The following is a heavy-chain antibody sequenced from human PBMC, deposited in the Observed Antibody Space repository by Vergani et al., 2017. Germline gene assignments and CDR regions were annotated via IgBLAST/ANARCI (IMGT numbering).Heavy chain of an antibody. CDR3: ARHTTSDSYYYYYGMDV. D-gene: IGHD1-26*01. CDR1: GGSISSYY. Sequence: QVQLQESGPGLVKPSETLSLTCTVSGGSISSYYWSWIRQPPGKGLEWIGYIYPGDSDTRYSPSFQGQVTISADKSISTAYLQWSSLKASDTAMYYCARHTTSDSYYYYYGMDVWGQGTKVTVSS. CDR2: IYPGDSDT. J-gene: IGHJ6*02. V-gene: IGHV4-59*08.